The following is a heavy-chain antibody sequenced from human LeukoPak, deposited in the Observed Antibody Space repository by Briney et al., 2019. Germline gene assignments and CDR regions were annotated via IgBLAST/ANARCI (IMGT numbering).Heavy chain of an antibody. J-gene: IGHJ6*02. V-gene: IGHV4-34*01. Sequence: SETLSLTCAVYGGSFSGYYWSWIRQPPGKGLEWIGEINHSGSTNYNPSLKSRVTISVDTSKKQFSLRLSSVTAADTAVYYCARVYCSSTSCYKDYYYGMDVWGQGTTVTVSS. CDR2: INHSGST. CDR1: GGSFSGYY. D-gene: IGHD2-2*02. CDR3: ARVYCSSTSCYKDYYYGMDV.